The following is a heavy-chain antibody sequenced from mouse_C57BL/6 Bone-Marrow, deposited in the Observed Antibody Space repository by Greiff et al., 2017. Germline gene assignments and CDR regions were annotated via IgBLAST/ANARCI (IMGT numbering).Heavy chain of an antibody. J-gene: IGHJ1*03. CDR3: TRWAIVTFDV. CDR2: IDPNSGGT. D-gene: IGHD2-5*01. Sequence: QVQLQQPGAELVKPGASVKLSCKASGYTFTSYWMHWVKQRPGRGLAWIGRIDPNSGGTKYHEKFKSKATLTVDQPSSAAYMQLSSLTSEDSADYYGTRWAIVTFDVWGTGTTVTVSS. CDR1: GYTFTSYW. V-gene: IGHV1-72*01.